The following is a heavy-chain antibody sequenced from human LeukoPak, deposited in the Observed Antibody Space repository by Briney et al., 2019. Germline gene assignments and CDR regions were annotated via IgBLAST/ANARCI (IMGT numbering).Heavy chain of an antibody. CDR2: IYHSGST. Sequence: PSQTLSLTCAVSGGSISSGGYSWSWLRQPPGKGLEWIGYIYHSGSTYYNPSLKSRVTISVDRSKNQFSLKLSSVTAADTAVYYCARAVALAAVSSSSPSCWFDPWGQGTLVTVSS. D-gene: IGHD6-6*01. CDR1: GGSISSGGYS. CDR3: ARAVALAAVSSSSPSCWFDP. J-gene: IGHJ5*02. V-gene: IGHV4-30-2*01.